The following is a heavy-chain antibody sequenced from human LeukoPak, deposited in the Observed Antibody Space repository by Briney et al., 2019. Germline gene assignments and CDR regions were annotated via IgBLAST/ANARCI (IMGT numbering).Heavy chain of an antibody. CDR1: GFTFSHFG. V-gene: IGHV3-33*06. D-gene: IGHD4-11*01. J-gene: IGHJ1*01. CDR3: AKDAQRGFDYSNSLEY. CDR2: IWSDGTNK. Sequence: PGGSLRLSCAASGFTFSHFGFHWVRQAPGKGLVWVAVIWSDGTNKYYGDSVKGRFIIYRDDSHNTVYLQMNSLRAQDTAIYYCAKDAQRGFDYSNSLEYWGQGSLVTVSS.